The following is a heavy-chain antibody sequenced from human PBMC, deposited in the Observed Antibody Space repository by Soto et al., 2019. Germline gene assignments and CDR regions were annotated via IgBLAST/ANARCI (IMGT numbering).Heavy chain of an antibody. CDR3: ASDGEYSGYAPSGY. Sequence: PGGSLRLSCAASGFTFSSYGMRWVRQAPGKGLEWVAVISYDGSNKYYADSVKGRFTISRDNSKNTLYLQMNSLRAEDTAVYYCASDGEYSGYAPSGYWGQGTLVTVSS. V-gene: IGHV3-30*03. D-gene: IGHD5-12*01. J-gene: IGHJ4*02. CDR1: GFTFSSYG. CDR2: ISYDGSNK.